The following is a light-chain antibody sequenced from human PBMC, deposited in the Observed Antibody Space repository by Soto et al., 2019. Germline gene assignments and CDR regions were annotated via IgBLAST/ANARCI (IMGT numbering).Light chain of an antibody. J-gene: IGKJ1*01. CDR3: QQSNITPWT. V-gene: IGKV1-39*01. CDR2: GAS. CDR1: QSITRF. Sequence: DIQMTQSPSSLSSSVVDIVTITFRASQSITRFLNWYQQKPGKGPNLLIYGASTLQSGVPSRFSGSGSGTDFTLTISSLQPEDFATYYCQQSNITPWTFGQGTKVDI.